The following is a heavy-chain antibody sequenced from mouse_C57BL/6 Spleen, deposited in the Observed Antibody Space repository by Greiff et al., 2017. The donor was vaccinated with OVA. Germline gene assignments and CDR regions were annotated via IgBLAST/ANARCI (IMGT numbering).Heavy chain of an antibody. CDR2: IDPETGGT. J-gene: IGHJ3*01. D-gene: IGHD1-1*01. V-gene: IGHV1-15*01. CDR1: GYTFTDYE. CDR3: TRSLYGSTPFAY. Sequence: QVQLKESGAELVRPGASVTLSCKASGYTFTDYEMHWVKQTPVHGLEWIGAIDPETGGTAYNQKFKGKAILTADKSSSTAYMELRSLTSEDSAVYYCTRSLYGSTPFAYWGQGTLVTASA.